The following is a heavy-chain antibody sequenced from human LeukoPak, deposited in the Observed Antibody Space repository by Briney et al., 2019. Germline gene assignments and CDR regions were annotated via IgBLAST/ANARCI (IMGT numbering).Heavy chain of an antibody. CDR3: ARVVPAANIHDAFDI. J-gene: IGHJ3*02. V-gene: IGHV1-8*03. CDR1: GGTFSSYA. D-gene: IGHD2-2*01. Sequence: ASVKVSCKASGGTFSSYAISWVRQAPGQGLEWMGWMNPNSGNTGYAQKFQGRVTITRNTSISTAYMELSSLRSEDTAVYYCARVVPAANIHDAFDIWGQGTMVTVSS. CDR2: MNPNSGNT.